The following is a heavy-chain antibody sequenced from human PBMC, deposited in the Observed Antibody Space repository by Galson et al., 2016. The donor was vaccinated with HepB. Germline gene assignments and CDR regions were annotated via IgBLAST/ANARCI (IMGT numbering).Heavy chain of an antibody. CDR3: ARDYPGSSGNVGTFDI. V-gene: IGHV3-23*01. D-gene: IGHD6-19*01. CDR1: GFTYSHYA. CDR2: ISGSGSGT. J-gene: IGHJ3*02. Sequence: SLRLSCVASGFTYSHYAMTWVRQAPGKGLEWVAIISGSGSGTYYADSVKGRFTISRDNSKNTLSLQMNSLRAEDTAVYYCARDYPGSSGNVGTFDIWGQGTMVAVSS.